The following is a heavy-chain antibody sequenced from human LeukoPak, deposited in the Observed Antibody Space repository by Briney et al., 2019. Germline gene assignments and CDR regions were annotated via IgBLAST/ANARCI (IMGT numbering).Heavy chain of an antibody. Sequence: PSETLSLTCAVYGGSFSDYYWSWIRQSPGKGLEWIGEINHSGSTNYNPSLKSRVTISVDTSKNQFSLKLNSVTAADTAVYYCASCSSTSWYAGDWFDPWGQETLVTVSS. CDR3: ASCSSTSWYAGDWFDP. CDR2: INHSGST. CDR1: GGSFSDYY. V-gene: IGHV4-34*01. J-gene: IGHJ5*02. D-gene: IGHD2-2*01.